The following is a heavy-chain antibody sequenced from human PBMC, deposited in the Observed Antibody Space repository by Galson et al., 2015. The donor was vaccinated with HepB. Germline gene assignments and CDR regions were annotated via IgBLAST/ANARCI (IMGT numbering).Heavy chain of an antibody. D-gene: IGHD1-14*01. Sequence: SLRLSCAASGFVFSTYSMNWVRQAPGKGLEWISYISDTGTTIHYADSVKGRFTTSIDNAKNSLYLQMNSLRADDTAMYYCARDYPNPLGLWGQGALVTVSS. CDR2: ISDTGTTI. CDR3: ARDYPNPLGL. J-gene: IGHJ4*02. CDR1: GFVFSTYS. V-gene: IGHV3-48*01.